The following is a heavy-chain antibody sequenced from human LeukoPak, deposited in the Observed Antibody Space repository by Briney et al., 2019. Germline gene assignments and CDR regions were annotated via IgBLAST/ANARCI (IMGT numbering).Heavy chain of an antibody. V-gene: IGHV4-34*01. Sequence: SEXLSLTCAVYGGSFSGYYWSWLRQPPGKGLEWIGEINHSGSTNYNPSLKSRVTISVDTSKNRFSLKLSSVTAADTAVYYCARRDIVATIDSWGQGTLVTVSS. J-gene: IGHJ4*02. CDR2: INHSGST. CDR1: GGSFSGYY. CDR3: ARRDIVATIDS. D-gene: IGHD5-12*01.